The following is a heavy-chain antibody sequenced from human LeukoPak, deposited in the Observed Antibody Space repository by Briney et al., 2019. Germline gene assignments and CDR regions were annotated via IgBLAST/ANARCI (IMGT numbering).Heavy chain of an antibody. D-gene: IGHD4-11*01. J-gene: IGHJ3*01. V-gene: IGHV3-23*01. CDR1: GFPFGDFA. Sequence: GGSLRLSWPASGFPFGDFAMTWVRQVPGGGLQWVSTITRSGQNTYYADSVKGRFTISRDDYKGMLYLQMNSLRAEDTAMYYCVKDDYRSIPGCVIDALVVWGQGTVVTVSS. CDR2: ITRSGQNT. CDR3: VKDDYRSIPGCVIDALVV.